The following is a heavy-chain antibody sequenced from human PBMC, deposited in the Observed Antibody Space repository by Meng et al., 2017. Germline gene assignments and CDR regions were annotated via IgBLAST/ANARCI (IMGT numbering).Heavy chain of an antibody. CDR1: GYSISSGYY. CDR3: ARVEPYYGDYVDY. D-gene: IGHD4-17*01. V-gene: IGHV4-38-2*02. Sequence: SETLSLTCTVSGYSISSGYYWRWIRQPPGKGLEWIGSIHHSGSTYYNQSLKSRVTISVDTSKNQFSLKLSSVTAADTAVYYCARVEPYYGDYVDYWGQGTLVTVSS. J-gene: IGHJ4*02. CDR2: IHHSGST.